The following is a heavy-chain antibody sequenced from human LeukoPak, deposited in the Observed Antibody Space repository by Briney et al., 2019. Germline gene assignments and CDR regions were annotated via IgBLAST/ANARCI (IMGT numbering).Heavy chain of an antibody. J-gene: IGHJ6*03. CDR2: IIPIFGTA. V-gene: IGHV1-69*13. CDR1: GGTFSSYA. CDR3: ASRDQTCYYGSGSYGTYYYYYYYMDV. Sequence: ASVKVSCKASGGTFSSYAISWVRQAPGQGLEWMGGIIPIFGTANTAQKFQGRVTITADESTSTAYMELSSLRSEDTAVYYCASRDQTCYYGSGSYGTYYYYYYYMDVWGKGTTVTISS. D-gene: IGHD3-10*01.